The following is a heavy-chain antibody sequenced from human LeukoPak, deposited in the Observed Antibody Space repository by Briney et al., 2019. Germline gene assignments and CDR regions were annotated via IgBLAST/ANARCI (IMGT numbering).Heavy chain of an antibody. D-gene: IGHD5-12*01. CDR1: GYTFTSYA. J-gene: IGHJ4*02. CDR3: ARDWTLQGFGDYDYEAFDY. Sequence: GASVKVSCKASGYTFTSYAMNWVRQAPGQGLEWMGWINTNTGNPTYAQGFTGRFVFSLDTSVSTAYLQISSLKAEDTAVYYCARDWTLQGFGDYDYEAFDYWGQGTLVTVSS. V-gene: IGHV7-4-1*02. CDR2: INTNTGNP.